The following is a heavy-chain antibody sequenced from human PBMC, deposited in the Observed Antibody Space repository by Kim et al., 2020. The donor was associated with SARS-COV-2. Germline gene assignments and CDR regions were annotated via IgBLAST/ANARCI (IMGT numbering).Heavy chain of an antibody. Sequence: GGSLRLSCTASGFTFSDYYMSWIRQAPGKGLEWVSYISSSGSTIYYADSVKGRFTISRDNAKNSLYLQMNSLRAEDTAVYYCARGYSYDYVWGSYQIDYWGQGTLVTVSS. D-gene: IGHD3-16*02. CDR2: ISSSGSTI. V-gene: IGHV3-11*04. CDR1: GFTFSDYY. J-gene: IGHJ4*02. CDR3: ARGYSYDYVWGSYQIDY.